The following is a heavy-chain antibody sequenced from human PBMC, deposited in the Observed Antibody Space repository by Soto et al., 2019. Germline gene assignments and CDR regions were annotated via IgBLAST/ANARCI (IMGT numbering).Heavy chain of an antibody. D-gene: IGHD3-10*01. CDR2: ISYDGSNK. CDR3: VGGQYYFDY. CDR1: GFPFPPYG. J-gene: IGHJ4*02. Sequence: QVQLVESGGGVVQPGRSLRLSCAASGFPFPPYGMHGVRMVQGKGLAWVAVISYDGSNKYYADSVKGRFTISRDNSKNTLYLQMNSLRPEDTALYYCVGGQYYFDYRGQGTLVTVSS. V-gene: IGHV3-30*03.